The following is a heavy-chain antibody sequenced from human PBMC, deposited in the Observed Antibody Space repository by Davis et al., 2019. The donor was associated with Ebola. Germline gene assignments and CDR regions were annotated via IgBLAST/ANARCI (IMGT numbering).Heavy chain of an antibody. Sequence: ASVKVSCKASGGTFSSYAISWVRQAPGQGLEWMGWINPNSGGTNYAQKFQGRVTMTRDTSISTAYMELSSLRSDDTAVYYCVRARGGTEYDAFDIWGQGTMVTVSS. CDR2: INPNSGGT. D-gene: IGHD2-8*02. J-gene: IGHJ3*02. V-gene: IGHV1-2*02. CDR1: GGTFSSYA. CDR3: VRARGGTEYDAFDI.